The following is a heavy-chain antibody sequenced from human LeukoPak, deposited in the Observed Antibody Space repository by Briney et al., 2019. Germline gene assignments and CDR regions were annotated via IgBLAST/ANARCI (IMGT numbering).Heavy chain of an antibody. CDR3: ARLSLASPSTFDY. CDR2: IKQDGSEK. Sequence: GGSLRLSCAASGFTFSSYAMSWVRQAPGKGLEWVANIKQDGSEKYYVDSVKGRFTISRDNAKNSLYLQMNSLRAEDTAVYYCARLSLASPSTFDYWGQGTLVTVSS. J-gene: IGHJ4*02. D-gene: IGHD3-16*01. CDR1: GFTFSSYA. V-gene: IGHV3-7*01.